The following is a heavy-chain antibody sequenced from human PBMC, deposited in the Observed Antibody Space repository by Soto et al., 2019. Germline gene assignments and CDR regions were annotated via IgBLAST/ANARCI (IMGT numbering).Heavy chain of an antibody. CDR1: GYTFSSYY. Sequence: QVQLVQSGAEVRKPGASVKVSCKASGYTFSSYYMYWLRQAPGQGLEWMGIINPSGGSATYAQKFQGRVTMTRDTSTSTVYMELRSLTSEDTAVYYCARDSGWFDPWGQGTLVTVSS. CDR2: INPSGGSA. J-gene: IGHJ5*02. V-gene: IGHV1-46*01. D-gene: IGHD6-25*01. CDR3: ARDSGWFDP.